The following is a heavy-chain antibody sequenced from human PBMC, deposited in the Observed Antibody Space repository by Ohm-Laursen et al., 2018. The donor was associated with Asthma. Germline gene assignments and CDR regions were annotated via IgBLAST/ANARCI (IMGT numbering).Heavy chain of an antibody. CDR2: IYPSGST. CDR3: AREWLGDYYDSSGLIGDAFDI. Sequence: GTLSLTCAVSGDSISSSYWWSWVRQPPGKGLEWIGEIYPSGSTNYNPSLKSRVTISVDKSKNQFSLKLSSVTAEDTAVYYCAREWLGDYYDSSGLIGDAFDIWGQGTMVTVSS. CDR1: GDSISSSYW. D-gene: IGHD3-22*01. V-gene: IGHV4-4*02. J-gene: IGHJ3*02.